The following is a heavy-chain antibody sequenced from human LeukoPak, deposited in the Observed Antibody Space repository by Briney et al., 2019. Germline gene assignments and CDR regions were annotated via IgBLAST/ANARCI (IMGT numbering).Heavy chain of an antibody. CDR1: GYSISSGYY. J-gene: IGHJ6*03. D-gene: IGHD1-26*01. V-gene: IGHV4-38-2*02. CDR2: IYHSGST. CDR3: ARAHSGSYYRRYYMDV. Sequence: SETLSLTCTVSGYSISSGYYWGWIRQPPGKGLEWIGSIYHSGSTYYNPSLKSRVTISVDTSKNQFSLKLSSVTAADTAVYYCARAHSGSYYRRYYMDVWGKGTTVTVSS.